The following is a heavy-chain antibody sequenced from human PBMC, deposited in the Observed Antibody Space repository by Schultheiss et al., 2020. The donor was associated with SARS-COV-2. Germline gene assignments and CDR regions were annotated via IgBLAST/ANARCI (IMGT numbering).Heavy chain of an antibody. CDR2: IYTSGST. V-gene: IGHV4-61*02. CDR3: ARAGSWFDP. Sequence: SETLSLTCTVSGGSISSSGYYWSWIRQPAGKGLEWIGRIYTSGSTYYNPSLKSRVTISVDTSKNQFSLKLSSVTAADTAVYYCARAGSWFDPWGQGTLVTVSS. D-gene: IGHD3-10*01. CDR1: GGSISSSGYY. J-gene: IGHJ5*02.